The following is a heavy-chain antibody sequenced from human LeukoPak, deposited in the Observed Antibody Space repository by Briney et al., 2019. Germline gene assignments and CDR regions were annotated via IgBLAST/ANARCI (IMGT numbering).Heavy chain of an antibody. Sequence: PGGSLRLSCATSGFTFSFYAMSWVRQAPGKGLEWVSSISSSSSYIYYADSVKGRFTISRDNAKNSLYLQMNSLRAEDTAVYYCARDEIAVAGLYDYWGQGTLVTVSS. CDR2: ISSSSSYI. D-gene: IGHD6-19*01. V-gene: IGHV3-21*01. J-gene: IGHJ4*02. CDR3: ARDEIAVAGLYDY. CDR1: GFTFSFYA.